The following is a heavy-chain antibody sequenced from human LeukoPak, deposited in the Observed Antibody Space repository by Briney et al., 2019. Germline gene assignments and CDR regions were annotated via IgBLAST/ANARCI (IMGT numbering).Heavy chain of an antibody. CDR2: IYHSGST. D-gene: IGHD4-17*01. Sequence: SETLSLTCAVSGGSISSSNWWSWVRQPPGKGLEWIGEIYHSGSTYYNPSLKSRVTISVDTSKNQFSLKLSSVTAADTAVYYCARDRGHTVTTQESNWFDPWGQGTLVTVSS. CDR1: GGSISSSNW. V-gene: IGHV4-4*02. J-gene: IGHJ5*02. CDR3: ARDRGHTVTTQESNWFDP.